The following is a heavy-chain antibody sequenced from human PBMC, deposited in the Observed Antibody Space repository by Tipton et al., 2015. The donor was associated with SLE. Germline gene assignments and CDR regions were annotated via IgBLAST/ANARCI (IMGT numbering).Heavy chain of an antibody. CDR1: GGSIRDTNYF. CDR2: IFHTGSA. Sequence: PGLVKPSQTLSLTCTVSGGSIRDTNYFWSWVRQLPRKGLEWIGYIFHTGSAYYNPSLKSRVTISVDTSKNQFSLKLSSVTAADTAIYYCAAELGSGRIHYWGQGTLVTVSS. J-gene: IGHJ4*02. CDR3: AAELGSGRIHY. V-gene: IGHV4-31*03. D-gene: IGHD3-10*01.